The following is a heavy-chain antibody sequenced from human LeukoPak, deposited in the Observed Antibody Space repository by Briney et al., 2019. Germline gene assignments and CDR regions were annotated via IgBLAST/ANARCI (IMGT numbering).Heavy chain of an antibody. V-gene: IGHV4-4*02. D-gene: IGHD3-22*01. J-gene: IGHJ4*02. CDR2: IYHSGST. Sequence: SETLSLTCAVSGGSISSSNWWSWVRQPPGKGLEWIGEIYHSGSTNYNPSLKSRVTISVDKSKNQFSLKLSSVTAADTAVYYCARVPPLSSSGYQFDYWGQGTPVTVPS. CDR3: ARVPPLSSSGYQFDY. CDR1: GGSISSSNW.